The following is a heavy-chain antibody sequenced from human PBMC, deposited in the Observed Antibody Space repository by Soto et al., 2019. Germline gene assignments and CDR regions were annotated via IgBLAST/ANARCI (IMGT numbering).Heavy chain of an antibody. J-gene: IGHJ3*02. CDR2: IIPILGTA. CDR1: GGTFSSYA. Sequence: SVKVSCKASGGTFSSYAISWVRQAPGQGLEWMGGIIPILGTANYAQKFQGRVTITADESTSTAYMELSSLRSEDTAVYYCARGRDYYYDSSGYHDAFDIWGQGTMVTVSS. V-gene: IGHV1-69*13. CDR3: ARGRDYYYDSSGYHDAFDI. D-gene: IGHD3-22*01.